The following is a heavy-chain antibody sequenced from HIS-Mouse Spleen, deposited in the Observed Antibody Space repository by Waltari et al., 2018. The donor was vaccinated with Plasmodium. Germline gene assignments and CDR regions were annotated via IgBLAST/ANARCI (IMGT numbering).Heavy chain of an antibody. Sequence: QVQLQQWGAGLLTPSETLSLTCAVYGGSFSGSYWTWGRQPPGKGLEWFGEINHSGSTNYNPSLKSRVTISVDTSKNQFSLKLSSVTAADTAVYYCARLVVVASKDSYWGQGTLVTVSS. J-gene: IGHJ4*02. CDR3: ARLVVVASKDSY. V-gene: IGHV4-34*01. CDR2: INHSGST. CDR1: GGSFSGSY. D-gene: IGHD2-15*01.